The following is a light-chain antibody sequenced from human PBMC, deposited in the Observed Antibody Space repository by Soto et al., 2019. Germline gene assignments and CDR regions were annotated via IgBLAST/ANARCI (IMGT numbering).Light chain of an antibody. Sequence: QSALTQPASVSGSPGQSITISCTGSSSDVGGYNYVSWYQQHPGTAPKLIIYDVSDRPSGVSNRFSGSKSGNTASLTISGIQAEDEADYYCTSYSGTTTLGVFGTGTKLTVL. CDR1: SSDVGGYNY. CDR3: TSYSGTTTLGV. V-gene: IGLV2-14*03. J-gene: IGLJ1*01. CDR2: DVS.